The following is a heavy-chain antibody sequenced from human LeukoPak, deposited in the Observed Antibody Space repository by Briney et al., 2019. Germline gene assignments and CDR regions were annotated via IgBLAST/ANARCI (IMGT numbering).Heavy chain of an antibody. CDR3: ARDTTTDYDILTGYGGRFQNWFDP. Sequence: PSETLSLTCTVSGGSISSSSYYWGWIRQPPGKGLEWIGSIHYSGSTNYNPSLKSRVTISVDTSKNQFSLKLSSVTAADTAVYYCARDTTTDYDILTGYGGRFQNWFDPWGQGTLVTVSS. V-gene: IGHV4-39*07. CDR1: GGSISSSSYY. J-gene: IGHJ5*02. D-gene: IGHD3-9*01. CDR2: IHYSGST.